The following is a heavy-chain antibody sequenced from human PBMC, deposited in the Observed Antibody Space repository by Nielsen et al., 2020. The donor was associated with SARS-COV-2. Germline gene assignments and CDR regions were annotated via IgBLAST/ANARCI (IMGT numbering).Heavy chain of an antibody. J-gene: IGHJ6*03. V-gene: IGHV3-74*01. Sequence: GGSLRLSCTASGVTFNNYYMQWVRQAPGKGRVWLAHINSDGSSIKYADSVKGRFTISRDNAKNTLYLEMNSLRVDDTAVYYCGVYPGFSIFMDVWGKGTTVTVSS. D-gene: IGHD3-3*01. CDR3: GVYPGFSIFMDV. CDR1: GVTFNNYY. CDR2: INSDGSSI.